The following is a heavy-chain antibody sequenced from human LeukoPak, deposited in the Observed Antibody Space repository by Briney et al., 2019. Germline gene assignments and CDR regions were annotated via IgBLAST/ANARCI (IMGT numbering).Heavy chain of an antibody. D-gene: IGHD3-22*01. CDR1: GFTFSSYA. CDR2: IPISGGSA. Sequence: GGSLRLSCAASGFTFSSYAMSWVRRAPGKGLEWVSGIPISGGSASYADSVKGRFTISRDNPGNTLFLEMHSLRAEDTAFYYCAIIHPYYDGCGYSVQRGQGTLVTVSP. CDR3: AIIHPYYDGCGYSVQ. V-gene: IGHV3-23*01. J-gene: IGHJ4*02.